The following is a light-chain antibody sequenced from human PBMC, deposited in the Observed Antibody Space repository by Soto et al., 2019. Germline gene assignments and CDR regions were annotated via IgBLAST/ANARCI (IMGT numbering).Light chain of an antibody. CDR2: GAS. Sequence: ENVLTQSPGTLSLSPGERATLSCRAGQSVSSNLAWYQQKPGQAPSLLIYGASTRATGTPARFSGSGSGTEFTLTISSLQSEDFAVYYCQQYIRWPLTFGGGTKVDI. V-gene: IGKV3-15*01. CDR1: QSVSSN. J-gene: IGKJ4*02. CDR3: QQYIRWPLT.